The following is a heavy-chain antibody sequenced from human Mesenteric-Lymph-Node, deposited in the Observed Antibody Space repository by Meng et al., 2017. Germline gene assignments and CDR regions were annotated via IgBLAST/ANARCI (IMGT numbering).Heavy chain of an antibody. CDR2: INPQTGDT. CDR1: GGTFSSYA. V-gene: IGHV1-2*06. D-gene: IGHD3-16*01. J-gene: IGHJ3*01. Sequence: ASVKVSCKASGGTFSSYAISWVRQAPGQGPEWMGRINPQTGDTNYAPKFQGRVSMTRDTSIITGYLEVSRLTSDDTAVYYCARDVRSYGSTSGAFNVWGQGTMVTVSS. CDR3: ARDVRSYGSTSGAFNV.